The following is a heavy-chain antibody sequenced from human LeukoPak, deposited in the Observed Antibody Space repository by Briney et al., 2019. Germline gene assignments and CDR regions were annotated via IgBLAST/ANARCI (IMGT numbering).Heavy chain of an antibody. J-gene: IGHJ3*02. Sequence: ASVKVSCKASGYTFTGYYMHWVRQAPGQALEWTGWINPNSGGTNYAQKFQVRGTMTRDTSISTAYMELSRLRSDDTAVYYCARLPRYYYDSSGTTRAFDIWGQGTMVTVSS. CDR1: GYTFTGYY. D-gene: IGHD3-22*01. V-gene: IGHV1-2*02. CDR3: ARLPRYYYDSSGTTRAFDI. CDR2: INPNSGGT.